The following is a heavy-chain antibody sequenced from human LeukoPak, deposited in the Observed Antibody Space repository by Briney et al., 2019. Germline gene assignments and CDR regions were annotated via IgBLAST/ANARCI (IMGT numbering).Heavy chain of an antibody. CDR1: GYTFTTYY. CDR2: INPSGGST. Sequence: ASVKVSCKAFGYTFTTYYMPWVRQPPGQGLEGMGIINPSGGSTSYAQKFQGRVTMTRDTSTSTVYMELSSLRSEDAAVYYCARDGHFDRIDYWGQGTLVTVSS. V-gene: IGHV1-46*01. D-gene: IGHD3-9*01. CDR3: ARDGHFDRIDY. J-gene: IGHJ4*02.